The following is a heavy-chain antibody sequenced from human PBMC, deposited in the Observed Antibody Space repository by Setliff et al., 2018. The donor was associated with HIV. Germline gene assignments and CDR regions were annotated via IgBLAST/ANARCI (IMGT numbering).Heavy chain of an antibody. D-gene: IGHD3-3*01. J-gene: IGHJ4*02. CDR1: GGSFSGYY. CDR2: IYIYNSGST. CDR3: ARGVNFDY. V-gene: IGHV4-59*01. Sequence: SETLSLTCSVSGGSFSGYYWSWIRQPPGKGLEWIGYIYIYNSGSTNYNPSLTSRVTISADTSRNQSSLKLTSVTAADTAIYYCARGVNFDYWGQGTQVNVSS.